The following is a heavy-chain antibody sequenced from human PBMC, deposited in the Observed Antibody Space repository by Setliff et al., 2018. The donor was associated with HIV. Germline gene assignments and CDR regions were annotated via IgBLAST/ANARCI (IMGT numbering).Heavy chain of an antibody. Sequence: SETLSLTCTVSGDSIGRGAYYWSWIRQPAGKGPEWIGRVYASGSTYYNPSLKSRVTISVDTSKNQFSLKLSSVTAADTAVYYCATQIAYYDSNGYYYSAMDVWGQGTTVTVSS. D-gene: IGHD3-22*01. CDR3: ATQIAYYDSNGYYYSAMDV. J-gene: IGHJ6*02. CDR1: GDSIGRGAYY. CDR2: VYASGST. V-gene: IGHV4-61*02.